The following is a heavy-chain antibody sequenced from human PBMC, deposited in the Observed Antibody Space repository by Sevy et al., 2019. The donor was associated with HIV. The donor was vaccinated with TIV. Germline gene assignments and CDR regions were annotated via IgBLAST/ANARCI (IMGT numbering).Heavy chain of an antibody. V-gene: IGHV3-30*18. D-gene: IGHD6-6*01. Sequence: GGSLRLSCAASGFTFSSYGMHWVRQAPGKGLEWVAVISYDGSNKYYADSVKGRFTISRDNSKNTRYLQMNSMRAEDTAVYYCAKAPYSSSYYFDYWGQGTLVTVSS. J-gene: IGHJ4*02. CDR2: ISYDGSNK. CDR3: AKAPYSSSYYFDY. CDR1: GFTFSSYG.